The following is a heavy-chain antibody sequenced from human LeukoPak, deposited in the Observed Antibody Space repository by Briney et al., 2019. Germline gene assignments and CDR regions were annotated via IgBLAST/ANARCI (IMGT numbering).Heavy chain of an antibody. Sequence: PGRSLRLSCAASGFTFSSYAMHWVRQAPGKGLEWVAVISYDGSNKYYADSVKGRFTISRDNSKNTLYLQMNSLRAEDTAVYYCAREGSSRWECWFDPWGQGTLVTVSS. V-gene: IGHV3-30*04. J-gene: IGHJ5*02. CDR2: ISYDGSNK. D-gene: IGHD6-13*01. CDR3: AREGSSRWECWFDP. CDR1: GFTFSSYA.